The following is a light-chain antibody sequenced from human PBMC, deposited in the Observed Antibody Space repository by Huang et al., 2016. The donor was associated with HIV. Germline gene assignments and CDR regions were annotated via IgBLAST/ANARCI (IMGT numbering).Light chain of an antibody. Sequence: EIVMTQSPATLSVSPGERATLSCRASQSVSSNLAWYQQNPGQAPRLLSYGASTRATGIPARFSGSGSGTEFTLTISSLQSEDFAVYYCQQYNNWPKVFTFGPGTKVDIK. CDR1: QSVSSN. CDR2: GAS. CDR3: QQYNNWPKVFT. J-gene: IGKJ3*01. V-gene: IGKV3-15*01.